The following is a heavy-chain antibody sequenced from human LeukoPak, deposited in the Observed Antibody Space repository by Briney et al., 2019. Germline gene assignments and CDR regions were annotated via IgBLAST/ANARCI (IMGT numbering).Heavy chain of an antibody. Sequence: SETLSLTCTVSGGSISSYYWSWIRQPPGKGLEWIGYIYYSGSTIYNPSLKSRVTISVDTSKNQFSLKLSSVTAADTAVYYCARDRYDSSGYYHFFDYWGQGTLVTVSS. V-gene: IGHV4-59*01. CDR2: IYYSGST. CDR1: GGSISSYY. CDR3: ARDRYDSSGYYHFFDY. D-gene: IGHD3-22*01. J-gene: IGHJ4*02.